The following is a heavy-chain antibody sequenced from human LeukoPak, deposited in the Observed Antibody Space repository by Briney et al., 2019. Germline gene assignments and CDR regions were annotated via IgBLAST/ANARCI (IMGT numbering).Heavy chain of an antibody. CDR3: ARAWIVNGYCTNGVCYELDY. CDR2: LKSDGSSP. V-gene: IGHV3-74*01. J-gene: IGHJ4*02. Sequence: GGSLRLSCAVSGFTVSNYWMHWVRHAPGKGLVWVSRLKSDGSSPGYADSVKGRFTVSRDNAKNTLYLQMNSLTVEDTAVYYCARAWIVNGYCTNGVCYELDYWGQGTLVTVSS. CDR1: GFTVSNYW. D-gene: IGHD2-8*01.